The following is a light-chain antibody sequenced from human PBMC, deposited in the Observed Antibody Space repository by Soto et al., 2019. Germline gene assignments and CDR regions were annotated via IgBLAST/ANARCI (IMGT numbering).Light chain of an antibody. CDR2: GAS. V-gene: IGKV3-20*01. CDR3: QQYGSSPET. Sequence: EIVLTQSPGILSLSPGERATLSCRASQSVSSSYVAWYQQKPGQAPRLLIYGASSRATGIPDRFSGSGSGTDFTLTISRLEPEDFAVYYCQQYGSSPETFGQGTKVEIK. CDR1: QSVSSSY. J-gene: IGKJ1*01.